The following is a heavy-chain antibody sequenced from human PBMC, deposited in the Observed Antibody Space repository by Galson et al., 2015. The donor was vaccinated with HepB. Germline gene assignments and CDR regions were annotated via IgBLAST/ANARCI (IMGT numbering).Heavy chain of an antibody. D-gene: IGHD7-27*01. Sequence: PALVKPTQTLTVTCTFSGFSLTTGGVAVGWLRQSPGKALEWLAHGFWNDDRRYRPSLKSRLTITKDTSENQVVLTMTNMDPVDTATYYCVYGFGSYDWGPKGFDTWGQGTLVTVSS. V-gene: IGHV2-5*01. J-gene: IGHJ5*02. CDR2: GFWNDDR. CDR1: GFSLTTGGVA. CDR3: VYGFGSYDWGPKGFDT.